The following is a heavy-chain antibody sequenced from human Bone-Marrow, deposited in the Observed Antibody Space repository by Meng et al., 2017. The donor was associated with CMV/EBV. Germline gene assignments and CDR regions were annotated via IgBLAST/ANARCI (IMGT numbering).Heavy chain of an antibody. J-gene: IGHJ4*02. Sequence: VQLQQWGPGLFKPSETLSLTLAVYGGSFSGYHWSWIRQPPGKGLEWIGEINHSGSTNYNPSLKSRVTISVDTSKNQFSLKLSSVTAADTAVYYCARGGGPFDYWGQGTLVTVSS. CDR2: INHSGST. D-gene: IGHD3-16*01. CDR1: GGSFSGYH. V-gene: IGHV4-34*01. CDR3: ARGGGPFDY.